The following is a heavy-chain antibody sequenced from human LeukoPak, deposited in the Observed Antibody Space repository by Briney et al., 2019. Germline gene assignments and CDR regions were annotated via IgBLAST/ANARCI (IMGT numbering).Heavy chain of an antibody. Sequence: SVKVSCKASGGTFSSYAISWVRQAPGQGLEWMGRIIPIFGTANYAQKFQGRVTITTDESTSTAYMELSSLRSEDTAVYYCAGDRYYYDSSGLGFYYWGQGTLVTVSS. J-gene: IGHJ4*02. D-gene: IGHD3-22*01. V-gene: IGHV1-69*05. CDR2: IIPIFGTA. CDR1: GGTFSSYA. CDR3: AGDRYYYDSSGLGFYY.